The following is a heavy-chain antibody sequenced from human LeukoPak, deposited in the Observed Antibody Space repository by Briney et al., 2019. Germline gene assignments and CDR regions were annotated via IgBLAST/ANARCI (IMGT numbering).Heavy chain of an antibody. V-gene: IGHV1-8*02. CDR1: GYTFTSYD. CDR3: ARDTPPQDY. J-gene: IGHJ4*02. CDR2: MNPNSGNT. Sequence: ASVKVSCKASGYTFTSYDINWVRQATGQGLEWMGWMNPNSGNTGYAQKFQGRVTMTTDTSTSTAYMELRSLRSDDTAVYYCARDTPPQDYWGQGTLVTVSS. D-gene: IGHD2-2*02.